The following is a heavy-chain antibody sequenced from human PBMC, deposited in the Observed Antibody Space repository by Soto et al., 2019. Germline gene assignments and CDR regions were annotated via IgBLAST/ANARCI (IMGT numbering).Heavy chain of an antibody. V-gene: IGHV1-46*01. CDR3: ASKAIAAAGSPSYYYYYGMDV. D-gene: IGHD6-13*01. Sequence: EASVKVSCKASGYTFTSYYMHWVRQAPGQGLEWMGIINPSGGSTSYAQKFQGRVTMTRDTSTSTVYMELSSLRSEDTAVYYCASKAIAAAGSPSYYYYYGMDVWGQGTTVTVSS. J-gene: IGHJ6*02. CDR1: GYTFTSYY. CDR2: INPSGGST.